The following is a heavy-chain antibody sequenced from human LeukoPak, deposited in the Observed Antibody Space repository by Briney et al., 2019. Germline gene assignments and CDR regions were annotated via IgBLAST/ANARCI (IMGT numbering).Heavy chain of an antibody. D-gene: IGHD3-10*01. CDR1: GVSISSYY. J-gene: IGHJ6*03. V-gene: IGHV4-59*01. Sequence: PSETLSLTCTVSGVSISSYYWSWLRQPPGKGLEWIGYIYYSGSTNYNPSLKSRGTISAETSKNQVSLKVKSVTAADTAVYYCARGGRSRGSMSFYYMDVWGKGATVTVSS. CDR3: ARGGRSRGSMSFYYMDV. CDR2: IYYSGST.